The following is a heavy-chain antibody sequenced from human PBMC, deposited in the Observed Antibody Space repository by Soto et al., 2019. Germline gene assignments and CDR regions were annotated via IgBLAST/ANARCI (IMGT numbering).Heavy chain of an antibody. J-gene: IGHJ5*02. D-gene: IGHD6-13*01. CDR1: GYTFTSYG. Sequence: ASVTVSCKASGYTFTSYGISWVRQAPGQGLEWMGWISAYNGNTNYAQKLQGRVAMTTDTSTSTAYMELRSLSSDDTAVYYCAREIAAAGTERFDPWGQGTPVTVSS. V-gene: IGHV1-18*04. CDR2: ISAYNGNT. CDR3: AREIAAAGTERFDP.